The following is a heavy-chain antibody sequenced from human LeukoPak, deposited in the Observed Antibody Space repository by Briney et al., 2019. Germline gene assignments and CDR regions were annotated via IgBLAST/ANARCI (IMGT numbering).Heavy chain of an antibody. CDR3: AISRGYSGYDFDY. D-gene: IGHD5-12*01. Sequence: ASVTVSCMASGYTFTSYYMHWVRQAPGQGLEWMGIINPSGGSTSYAQKFQGRVTMTRDTSTSTVYMELSSLRSEDTAVYYCAISRGYSGYDFDYWGEGTLVTVSP. J-gene: IGHJ4*02. CDR1: GYTFTSYY. V-gene: IGHV1-46*01. CDR2: INPSGGST.